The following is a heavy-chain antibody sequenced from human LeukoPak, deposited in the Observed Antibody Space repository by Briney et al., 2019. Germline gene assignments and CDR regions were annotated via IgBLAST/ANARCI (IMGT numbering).Heavy chain of an antibody. V-gene: IGHV3-7*03. CDR2: IKQDGSEK. D-gene: IGHD3-3*01. CDR3: ARGGLRFLEWSPYFDY. CDR1: GFTFSSYW. Sequence: PGGSLRLSCAASGFTFSSYWMSWVRQAPGKGLEWVANIKQDGSEKYYVDSVKGRFTISRDNSKNTLYLQMNSLRAEDTAVYYCARGGLRFLEWSPYFDYWGQGTLVTVSS. J-gene: IGHJ4*02.